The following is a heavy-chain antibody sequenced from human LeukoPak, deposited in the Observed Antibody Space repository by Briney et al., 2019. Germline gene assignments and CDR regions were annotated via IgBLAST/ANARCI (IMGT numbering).Heavy chain of an antibody. Sequence: GGSLRLSCAASGLTVSSNYMSWVRQAPGKGLGWVSVIYSDGTTYYADSVKGRFIISRDNSKNTLYLQMNNVRAEDTAVYYCAREGSSGWYEFWFDPWGQGTLVTVSS. D-gene: IGHD6-19*01. CDR2: IYSDGTT. CDR3: AREGSSGWYEFWFDP. V-gene: IGHV3-66*01. J-gene: IGHJ5*02. CDR1: GLTVSSNY.